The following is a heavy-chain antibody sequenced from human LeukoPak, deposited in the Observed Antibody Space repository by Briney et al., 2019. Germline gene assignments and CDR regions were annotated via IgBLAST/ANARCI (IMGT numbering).Heavy chain of an antibody. Sequence: PSETLSLTCTVSGESIRSSNWWSWVRQPPGKGLEWIGEIYHSGTTNYNPSLKSRVTISFATSTNQFFLDLSPVTAADTAVYYCSNKVYCSTTSCHPAGYWGLGSLVTVSS. V-gene: IGHV4-4*02. D-gene: IGHD2-2*01. CDR1: GESIRSSNW. CDR2: IYHSGTT. CDR3: SNKVYCSTTSCHPAGY. J-gene: IGHJ4*02.